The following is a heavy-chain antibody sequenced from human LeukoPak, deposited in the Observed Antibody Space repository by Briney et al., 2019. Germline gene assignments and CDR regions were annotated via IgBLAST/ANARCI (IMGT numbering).Heavy chain of an antibody. CDR2: IYSGGST. J-gene: IGHJ6*03. V-gene: IGHV3-53*01. Sequence: PGGSLSLSCTASRFTVCSNYMTWVRQAPGKGVEWVSVIYSGGSTYYADSVKGRFTISRDNSKNTLYLQMNSLRAEDTAVYYCARANDNSPPGYYYYYMDVWGKGTTVTVSS. CDR1: RFTVCSNY. D-gene: IGHD1-1*01. CDR3: ARANDNSPPGYYYYYMDV.